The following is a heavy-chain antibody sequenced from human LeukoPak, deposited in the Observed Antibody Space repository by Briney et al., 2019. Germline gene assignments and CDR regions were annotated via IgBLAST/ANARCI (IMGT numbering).Heavy chain of an antibody. CDR2: INPNSGGT. CDR1: GYTFTGYY. Sequence: ASVKVSCKAPGYTFTGYYMHWVRQAPGQGLEWMGWINPNSGGTNYAQKFQGRVTMTRDTSISTAYMELSRLRSDDTAVYYCARDQDSSGWYREDYWGQGTLVTVSS. D-gene: IGHD6-19*01. J-gene: IGHJ4*02. CDR3: ARDQDSSGWYREDY. V-gene: IGHV1-2*02.